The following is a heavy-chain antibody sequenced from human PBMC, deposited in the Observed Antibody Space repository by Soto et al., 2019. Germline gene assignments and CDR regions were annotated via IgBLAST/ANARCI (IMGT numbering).Heavy chain of an antibody. CDR2: IIPIFGTA. V-gene: IGHV1-69*13. D-gene: IGHD3-10*01. CDR1: GGTFSGYA. Sequence: SVKVSCKASGGTFSGYAISWVRQAPGQGLEWMGGIIPIFGTANYAQKFQGRVTITADESTSTAYMELSSLRSEDTAVYYCAREWGAGRPYYFDYWGQGTLVTVSS. J-gene: IGHJ4*02. CDR3: AREWGAGRPYYFDY.